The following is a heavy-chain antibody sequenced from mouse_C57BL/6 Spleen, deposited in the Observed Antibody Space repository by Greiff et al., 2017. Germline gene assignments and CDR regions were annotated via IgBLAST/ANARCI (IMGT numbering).Heavy chain of an antibody. J-gene: IGHJ2*01. CDR3: ARDARDYGYFDY. V-gene: IGHV7-1*01. CDR2: SRNRANDYTT. CDR1: GFTFSDFY. D-gene: IGHD2-4*01. Sequence: EVQVVESGGGLVQSGRSLRLSCATSGFTFSDFYMEWVRQAPGKGLEWIAASRNRANDYTTEYSASVKGRFIVSRDTSQSILYLQMNALRAEDTAIDYCARDARDYGYFDYWGQGTTLTVSS.